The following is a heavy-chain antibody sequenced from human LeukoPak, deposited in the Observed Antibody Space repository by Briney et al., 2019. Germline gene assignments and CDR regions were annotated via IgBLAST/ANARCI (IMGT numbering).Heavy chain of an antibody. D-gene: IGHD2-2*01. CDR1: GYTFTSYG. V-gene: IGHV1-18*01. J-gene: IGHJ4*02. CDR2: ISAYNGNT. CDR3: TRIGIVVVPAAMGEDFDY. Sequence: GASVKVSCKASGYTFTSYGISWVRQAPGQGLEWMGWISAYNGNTNYAQKLQGRVTMTTDTSTSTAYMELRSLRSDDTAVYYCTRIGIVVVPAAMGEDFDYWGQGTLATVSS.